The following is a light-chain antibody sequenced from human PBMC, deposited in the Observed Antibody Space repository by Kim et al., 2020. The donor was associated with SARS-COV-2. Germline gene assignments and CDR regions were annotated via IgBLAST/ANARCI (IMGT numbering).Light chain of an antibody. CDR2: QAV. CDR3: QQYKSWT. V-gene: IGKV1-5*03. Sequence: LSASVENRFTITCRASQSISKWVAWYQQKPGKAPKLLIYQAVTLESGVPSRFSGTASGTDFTLTISSLQPDDSATYYCQQYKSWTFGQGTKVDIK. CDR1: QSISKW. J-gene: IGKJ1*01.